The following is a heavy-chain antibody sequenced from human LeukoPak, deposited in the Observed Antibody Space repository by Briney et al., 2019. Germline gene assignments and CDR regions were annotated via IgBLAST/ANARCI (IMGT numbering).Heavy chain of an antibody. CDR1: GFTVSSTY. Sequence: PGGSLRLSCAASGFTVSSTYMSWVRQAPGKGLEWVSILYSTGSTYYADSVKGRFIISRDNSKNTLHLQMNSLRAEDTAVYYCAREGYCSGGSCYFDGMDVWGQGTTVTVSS. CDR3: AREGYCSGGSCYFDGMDV. V-gene: IGHV3-53*01. D-gene: IGHD2-15*01. CDR2: LYSTGST. J-gene: IGHJ6*02.